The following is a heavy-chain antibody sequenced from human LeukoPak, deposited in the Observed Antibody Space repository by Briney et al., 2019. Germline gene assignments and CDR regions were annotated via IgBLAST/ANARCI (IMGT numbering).Heavy chain of an antibody. J-gene: IGHJ4*02. CDR2: ISYDGSNK. CDR1: GFTFSSYG. CDR3: AKDPARQRLWRRPGHFDY. D-gene: IGHD3-16*01. V-gene: IGHV3-30*18. Sequence: TGGSLRLSCAASGFTFSSYGMHWVRQAPGKGLEWVAVISYDGSNKYYADSVKGRFTISRDNSKNTLYLQMNSLRAEDTAVYYCAKDPARQRLWRRPGHFDYWGQGTLVTVSS.